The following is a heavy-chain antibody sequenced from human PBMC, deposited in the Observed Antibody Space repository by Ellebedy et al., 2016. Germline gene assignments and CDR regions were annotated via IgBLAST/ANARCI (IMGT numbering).Heavy chain of an antibody. V-gene: IGHV3-30*03. CDR1: GFTFSDYG. CDR2: ISNDGSAT. CDR3: AGDSRGITAAGTSLHY. D-gene: IGHD6-13*01. Sequence: GESLKISCAASGFTFSDYGMHWVRQAPGKGLEWVALISNDGSATVYADSAKGRFTISRDNSKNTLYLQMNSLRVEDTAVYYCAGDSRGITAAGTSLHYWGQGTLVTVSS. J-gene: IGHJ4*02.